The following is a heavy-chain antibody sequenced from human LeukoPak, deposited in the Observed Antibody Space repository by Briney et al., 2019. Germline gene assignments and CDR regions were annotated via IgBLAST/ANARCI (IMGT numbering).Heavy chain of an antibody. Sequence: GGSLRLSCAASGFTFSSYSMNWVRQAPGKGLEWVSSISSSSSYIYYADSVKGRFTISRDNAKNSLYLQMNNLRVEDTAVYYCAKSIAVAGAMRDNWFDPWGQGTLVTVSS. CDR3: AKSIAVAGAMRDNWFDP. CDR2: ISSSSSYI. D-gene: IGHD6-19*01. J-gene: IGHJ5*02. CDR1: GFTFSSYS. V-gene: IGHV3-21*01.